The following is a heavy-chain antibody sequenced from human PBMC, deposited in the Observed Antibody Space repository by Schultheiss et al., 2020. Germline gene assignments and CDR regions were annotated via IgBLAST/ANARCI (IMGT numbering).Heavy chain of an antibody. Sequence: SETLSLTCTVSGGSVNCGGYYWSWIRQHPGKGLEWIGYIYYTGTTNYNPSLKSRVTISVDTSKNQFSLKLSSVTAADTAVYYCARDTYYYGLDVWGQGTAVT. J-gene: IGHJ6*02. V-gene: IGHV4-61*08. CDR3: ARDTYYYGLDV. CDR2: IYYTGTT. CDR1: GGSVNCGGYY.